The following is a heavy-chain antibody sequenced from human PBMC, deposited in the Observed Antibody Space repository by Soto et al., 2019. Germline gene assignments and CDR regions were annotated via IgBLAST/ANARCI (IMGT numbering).Heavy chain of an antibody. D-gene: IGHD2-15*01. CDR2: FDPEDGET. CDR1: GYTLTELS. CDR3: ATDGYCSGGSCYSLLDYMDV. Sequence: GASVKVSCKVSGYTLTELSMHWVRQAPGKGLEWMGVFDPEDGETIYAQKFQGRVTKTRDTSTSTAYMELSSLRSEDTAVYYCATDGYCSGGSCYSLLDYMDVWGKGTTVTVSS. V-gene: IGHV1-24*01. J-gene: IGHJ6*03.